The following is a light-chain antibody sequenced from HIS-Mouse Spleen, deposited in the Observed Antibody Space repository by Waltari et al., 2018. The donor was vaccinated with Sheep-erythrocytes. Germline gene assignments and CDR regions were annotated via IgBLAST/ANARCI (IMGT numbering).Light chain of an antibody. CDR2: EGS. CDR3: CSYAGSSTPWV. V-gene: IGLV2-23*01. Sequence: QSALTQPASMSGSPGQSITISCTGTSSDVGRYNLVSWYQQHPGKAPNLMIYEGSKRPSGVSNRFSGSKSGNTASLTISGLQAEDEADYYCCSYAGSSTPWVFGGGTKLTVL. CDR1: SSDVGRYNL. J-gene: IGLJ3*02.